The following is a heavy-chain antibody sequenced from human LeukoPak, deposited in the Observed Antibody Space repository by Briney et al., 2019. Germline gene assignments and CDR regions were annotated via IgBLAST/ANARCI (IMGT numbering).Heavy chain of an antibody. D-gene: IGHD6-13*01. CDR2: IYYSGST. V-gene: IGHV4-31*03. J-gene: IGHJ4*02. CDR1: GGSISSGGYY. Sequence: SETLSLTCTVSGGSISSGGYYWSRIRQHPGKGLEWIGYIYYSGSTYYNPSLKSRVTISVDTSKNQFSLKLSSVTAADTAVYYCARVWAIAAAGTYDYWGQGTLVTVSS. CDR3: ARVWAIAAAGTYDY.